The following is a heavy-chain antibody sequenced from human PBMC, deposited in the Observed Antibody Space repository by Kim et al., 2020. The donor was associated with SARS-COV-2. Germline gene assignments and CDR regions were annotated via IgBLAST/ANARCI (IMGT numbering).Heavy chain of an antibody. D-gene: IGHD2-21*02. CDR1: GDRVSSSSAA. V-gene: IGHV6-1*01. Sequence: SQTLSLTCAISGDRVSSSSAAWHWVRQSPSRGLEWLGRTFYRSKWYNESALSVKSRIIINPDTSKNQFSLQLNSVTPEDTTVYYCAREDYGGDSRGFDSWGQGTLVTVSS. CDR3: AREDYGGDSRGFDS. CDR2: TFYRSKWYN. J-gene: IGHJ4*02.